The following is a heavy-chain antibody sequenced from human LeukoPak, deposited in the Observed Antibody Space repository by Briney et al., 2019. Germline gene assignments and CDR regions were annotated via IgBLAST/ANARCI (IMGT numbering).Heavy chain of an antibody. CDR2: IYHSGST. Sequence: SETLSLTCTVSGYSISSGYYWGWIRQPPGKGLEWIGSIYHSGSTNYNPSLESRVTISLDTSKNQFSLELSSATAADTAVYYCAGDFLVRGVRYNWFDPWGQGTLVTVSS. V-gene: IGHV4-38-2*02. CDR1: GYSISSGYY. J-gene: IGHJ5*02. CDR3: AGDFLVRGVRYNWFDP. D-gene: IGHD3-10*01.